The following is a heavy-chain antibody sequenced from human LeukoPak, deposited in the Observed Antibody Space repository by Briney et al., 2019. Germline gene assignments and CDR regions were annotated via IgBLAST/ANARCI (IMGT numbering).Heavy chain of an antibody. V-gene: IGHV3-30*04. D-gene: IGHD2-15*01. J-gene: IGHJ6*02. Sequence: GRSLRLSCAASGFTFSSYAMLWVRQAPGKGLEWVAVISYDGSNKYYADSVKGRFTISRDNSKNTLYLQMNSLRAEDTAVYYCARAMGYCSGGSCYSTFYYYYGMDVWGQGTTVTVSS. CDR1: GFTFSSYA. CDR3: ARAMGYCSGGSCYSTFYYYYGMDV. CDR2: ISYDGSNK.